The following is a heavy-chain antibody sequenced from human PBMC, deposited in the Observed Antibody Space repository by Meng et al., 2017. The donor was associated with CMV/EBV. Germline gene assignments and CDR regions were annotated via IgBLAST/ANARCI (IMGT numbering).Heavy chain of an antibody. CDR3: AREYCTTYRCSYNPHWYDP. CDR1: TLTSYH. J-gene: IGHJ5*02. CDR2: INPADGGT. D-gene: IGHD2-8*01. V-gene: IGHV1-46*01. Sequence: TLTSYHVHWLRQATGQGLEGVGMINPADGGTTYAQRFQGRVTMTSDTSTSTVYMDLRSLRSDDTALYFCAREYCTTYRCSYNPHWYDPWGQGTLVTVSS.